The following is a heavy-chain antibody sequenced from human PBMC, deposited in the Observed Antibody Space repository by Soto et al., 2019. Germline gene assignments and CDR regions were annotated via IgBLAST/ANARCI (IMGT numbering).Heavy chain of an antibody. Sequence: QVQLQESGPGLVKPSETLSLTCTVSGGSISSYYWSWIRQPPGKGLEWIGYIYYSGSTNYNPSLKSRVTISVDTSENQFSLKLSSVTAADTAVYYCARLPNDYGDQGYWYFDLWGRGTLVTVSS. V-gene: IGHV4-59*08. CDR3: ARLPNDYGDQGYWYFDL. J-gene: IGHJ2*01. CDR1: GGSISSYY. CDR2: IYYSGST. D-gene: IGHD4-17*01.